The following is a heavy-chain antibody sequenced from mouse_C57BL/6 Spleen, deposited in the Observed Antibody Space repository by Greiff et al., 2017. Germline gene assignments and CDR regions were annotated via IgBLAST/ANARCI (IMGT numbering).Heavy chain of an antibody. V-gene: IGHV7-3*01. D-gene: IGHD1-1*01. CDR3: ARDDYGSSKWYVDV. CDR1: GFTFTDYY. J-gene: IGHJ1*03. Sequence: EVQRVESGGGLVQPGGSLSLSCAASGFTFTDYYMSWVRQPPGKALEWLGFIRKKANGYTTEYSASVKGRFTISRNNYQSSLYLQTNALRAKDSATYYGARDDYGSSKWYVDVWGTGTTVTVSS. CDR2: IRKKANGYTT.